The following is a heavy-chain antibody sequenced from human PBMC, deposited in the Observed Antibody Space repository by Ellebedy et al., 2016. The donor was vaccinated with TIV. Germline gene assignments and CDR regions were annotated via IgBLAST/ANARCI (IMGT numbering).Heavy chain of an antibody. D-gene: IGHD6-6*01. CDR2: INTDGNST. Sequence: PGGSLRLSCAASGFTFRSYWMHWVRQAPGKGLVWVSRINTDGNSTNYADSVKGRFTISRDNAKNTLYLQMSSLRAEDTALYYCTRDYNTSSGRAFDIWGQGTRVTVSS. V-gene: IGHV3-74*01. CDR3: TRDYNTSSGRAFDI. J-gene: IGHJ3*02. CDR1: GFTFRSYW.